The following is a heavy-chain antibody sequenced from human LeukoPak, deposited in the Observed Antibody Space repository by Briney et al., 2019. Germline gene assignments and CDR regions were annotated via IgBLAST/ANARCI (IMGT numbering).Heavy chain of an antibody. J-gene: IGHJ4*02. CDR2: IYYSGST. CDR3: ARRNYYDSSGYYFDY. V-gene: IGHV4-59*08. Sequence: SETLSLTCTVSGGSISSYYWSWIRQPPGKGLEWIGYIYYSGSTNYNPSLKSRVTISVDTSKNQFSLKLSSVTAADTAVYYCARRNYYDSSGYYFDYWGQGTLVTVSS. D-gene: IGHD3-22*01. CDR1: GGSISSYY.